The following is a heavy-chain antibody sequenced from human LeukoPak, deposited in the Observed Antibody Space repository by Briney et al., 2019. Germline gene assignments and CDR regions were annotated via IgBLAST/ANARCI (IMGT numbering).Heavy chain of an antibody. J-gene: IGHJ4*02. CDR1: GGSISSGGYY. CDR3: ARGHYDYYDSSGYHPLDFHY. D-gene: IGHD3-22*01. V-gene: IGHV4-31*03. CDR2: IYYSGST. Sequence: SQTLSLTCTVSGGSISSGGYYWGWIRQHPGKGLEWIGYIYYSGSTYYNPSLKSRVTISVDTSKNQFSLKLSSVTAADTAVYYCARGHYDYYDSSGYHPLDFHYWGQGTLVTVSS.